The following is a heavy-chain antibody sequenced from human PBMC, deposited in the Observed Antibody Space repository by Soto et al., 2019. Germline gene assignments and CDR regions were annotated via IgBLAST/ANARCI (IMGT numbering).Heavy chain of an antibody. CDR2: ISRSGSTT. Sequence: EGQLLESGGGLVRSGGSLRLSCAASGFTFNNYEMNWVRQAPGKGPEWVSYISRSGSTTYYGDSVKGRFTISRDNAKNSLYLQMNSLRAEDTAGYYCATSYYYDSSGYFDAFDLWGQGTLVSVSS. V-gene: IGHV3-48*03. J-gene: IGHJ3*01. CDR1: GFTFNNYE. CDR3: ATSYYYDSSGYFDAFDL. D-gene: IGHD3-22*01.